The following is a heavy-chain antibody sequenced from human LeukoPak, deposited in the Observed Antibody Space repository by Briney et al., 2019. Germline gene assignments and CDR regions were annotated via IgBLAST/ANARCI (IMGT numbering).Heavy chain of an antibody. J-gene: IGHJ6*02. CDR2: IIPIFGTA. CDR1: GGTFSSYA. V-gene: IGHV1-69*05. Sequence: SVKVSCKASGGTFSSYAISWVRQAPGQGLEWMGGIIPIFGTANYAQKFQGRVTMTRDTSTSTVYMELSSLRSEDTAVYYCARIRGYCSSTSCYTDYYYYGMDVWGQGTTVTVSS. CDR3: ARIRGYCSSTSCYTDYYYYGMDV. D-gene: IGHD2-2*02.